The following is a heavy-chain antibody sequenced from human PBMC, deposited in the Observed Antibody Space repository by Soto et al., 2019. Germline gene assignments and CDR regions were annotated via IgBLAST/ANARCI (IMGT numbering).Heavy chain of an antibody. Sequence: QVQLVESGGGLVKPGGSLRLSCAVSGFTFSDYYMTWIHQAPGKGLEWVSYISSSTSHTNYADSVKGRFTISRDNAKNSLFLQMNSLRAEDTAVYYCARGRGAAAAYFDFWGQGTLVTVSS. D-gene: IGHD6-13*01. CDR1: GFTFSDYY. CDR2: ISSSTSHT. CDR3: ARGRGAAAAYFDF. V-gene: IGHV3-11*05. J-gene: IGHJ4*02.